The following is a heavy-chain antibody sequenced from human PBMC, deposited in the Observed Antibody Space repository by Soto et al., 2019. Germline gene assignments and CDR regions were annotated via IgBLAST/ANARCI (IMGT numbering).Heavy chain of an antibody. CDR1: GFIFSSYA. D-gene: IGHD3-10*01. CDR3: PRDRGTPLTRGINNWFNP. V-gene: IGHV3-30-3*01. J-gene: IGHJ5*02. Sequence: QVQLVESGGGVVQPGRSLRLSCAASGFIFSSYAMHWVRQAPGKGLEWVAVISYDGSNKYFADSVKGRFTISRDNSENTLYWQRNTRRDENMAVYYGPRDRGTPLTRGINNWFNPWGQGPLVTVPS. CDR2: ISYDGSNK.